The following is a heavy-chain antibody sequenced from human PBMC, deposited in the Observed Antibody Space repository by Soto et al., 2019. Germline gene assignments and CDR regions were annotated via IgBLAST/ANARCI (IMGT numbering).Heavy chain of an antibody. CDR3: AIVPLASGLDV. J-gene: IGHJ6*01. D-gene: IGHD3-3*02. CDR2: ISSSGTYI. Sequence: GGSLRLSCAASGFTFSSYSMNWVRQAPGKGLEWVSSISSSGTYIYYTDSVKGRFTISGDNASNSPYLQLSSLKAEDTAVYYCAIVPLASGLDVWGQGTTVTVSS. V-gene: IGHV3-21*01. CDR1: GFTFSSYS.